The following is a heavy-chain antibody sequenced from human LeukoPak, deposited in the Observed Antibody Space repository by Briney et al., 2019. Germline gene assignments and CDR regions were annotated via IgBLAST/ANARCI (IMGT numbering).Heavy chain of an antibody. CDR3: ARRFDS. CDR2: ITSSGRI. V-gene: IGHV3-48*02. CDR1: GFTFRSFN. Sequence: QSGGSLRLSCAASGFTFRSFNMNWVRQPPGKGLEWVSHITSSGRIYYADSVKGRFTISRDNAKNSLFLQMNSLRDEDTAVYYCARRFDSWGRGTLVTVSS. J-gene: IGHJ5*01.